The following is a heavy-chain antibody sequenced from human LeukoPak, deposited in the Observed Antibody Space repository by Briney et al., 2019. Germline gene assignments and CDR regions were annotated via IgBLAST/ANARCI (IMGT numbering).Heavy chain of an antibody. CDR3: ARVFDTMVRGVKRFDP. Sequence: SETLSLTCAVYGGSFSGYYWSWIRQPPGKGLEWIGEINHSGSTNYNPSLKSRVTISVDTSKNQSSLKLSSVTAADTAVYYCARVFDTMVRGVKRFDPWGQGTLVTVSS. CDR1: GGSFSGYY. J-gene: IGHJ5*02. V-gene: IGHV4-34*01. CDR2: INHSGST. D-gene: IGHD3-10*01.